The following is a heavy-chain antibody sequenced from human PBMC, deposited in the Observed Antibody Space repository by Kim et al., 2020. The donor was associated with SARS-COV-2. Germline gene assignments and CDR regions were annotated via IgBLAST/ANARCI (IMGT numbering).Heavy chain of an antibody. CDR2: SGAST. V-gene: IGHV3-23*01. CDR3: GKGDMDV. J-gene: IGHJ6*02. Sequence: SGASTNYADSGKGRFTISRDNSKNTLYLQMNSLRAEDTAVYYCGKGDMDVWGQGTTVTVSS.